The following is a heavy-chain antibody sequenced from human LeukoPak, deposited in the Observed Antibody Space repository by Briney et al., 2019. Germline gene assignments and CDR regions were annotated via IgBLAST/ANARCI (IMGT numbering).Heavy chain of an antibody. J-gene: IGHJ4*02. D-gene: IGHD6-19*01. CDR3: ARIGYSSGWAGD. CDR1: DGSISSGSYY. V-gene: IGHV4-61*02. CDR2: IYTSGST. Sequence: KPSETLSLTCTVSDGSISSGSYYWSWIRQPAGKGLEWIGRIYTSGSTNYNPSLKSRVTISVDTSKNQFSLKLSSVTAADTAVYYCARIGYSSGWAGDWGQGTLVTVSS.